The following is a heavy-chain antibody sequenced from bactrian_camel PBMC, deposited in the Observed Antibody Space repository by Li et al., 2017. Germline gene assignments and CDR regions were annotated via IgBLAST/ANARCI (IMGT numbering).Heavy chain of an antibody. J-gene: IGHJ6*01. D-gene: IGHD4*01. CDR2: TSTDGSGA. Sequence: HVQLVESGGGLVQPGGSLRLSCEASGFTFSSIGMHWVRQAPGEGLEWVAATSTDGSGAFYADSVKGRFTVSRDNAKNTLYLQLDNLRTEDTAMYYCAKSDYDANLLRLSSWGQGTQVTV. CDR1: GFTFSSIG. CDR3: AKSDYDANLLRLSS. V-gene: IGHV3S1*01.